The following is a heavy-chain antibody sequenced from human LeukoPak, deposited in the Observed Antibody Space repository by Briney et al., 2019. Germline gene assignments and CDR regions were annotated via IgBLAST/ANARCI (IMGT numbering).Heavy chain of an antibody. J-gene: IGHJ4*02. CDR1: GYTFTGYY. V-gene: IGHV1-2*02. Sequence: ASVKVSCKASGYTFTGYYMHWVRQAPGQGLEWMGWINPNSGGTNYAQKFQGRVTMTRDTSISTAYMELSRLRSDDTAVYYCARRIQLWSPFDYWGQGTLVTASS. CDR3: ARRIQLWSPFDY. D-gene: IGHD5-18*01. CDR2: INPNSGGT.